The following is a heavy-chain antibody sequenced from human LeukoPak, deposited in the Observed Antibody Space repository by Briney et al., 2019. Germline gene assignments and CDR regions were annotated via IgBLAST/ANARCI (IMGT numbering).Heavy chain of an antibody. CDR3: ARGAKDYVWGSYRD. CDR1: GFTFSSYS. Sequence: GGSLRLSCAASGFTFSSYSMNWVRQAPGKGLEWVSSINTCSNFIYYADSVKGRFTISRDNAKNSLYLQMNSLRAEDTAVYYCARGAKDYVWGSYRDWGQGTLVTVSS. J-gene: IGHJ4*02. D-gene: IGHD3-16*01. CDR2: INTCSNFI. V-gene: IGHV3-21*01.